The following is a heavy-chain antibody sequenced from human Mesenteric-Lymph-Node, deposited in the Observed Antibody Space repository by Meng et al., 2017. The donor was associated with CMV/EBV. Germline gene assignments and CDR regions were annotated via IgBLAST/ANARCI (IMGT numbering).Heavy chain of an antibody. D-gene: IGHD5-12*01. Sequence: CTTSGYPFTGYYVYWVRQASGRRLEWMGRINPFSGATDYAQNFQGRVTITRDTSIITAYMEVSRLTSDDTALYYCARSGGYSGYDYWGQGTLVTVSS. CDR2: INPFSGAT. V-gene: IGHV1-2*06. CDR3: ARSGGYSGYDY. J-gene: IGHJ4*02. CDR1: GYPFTGYY.